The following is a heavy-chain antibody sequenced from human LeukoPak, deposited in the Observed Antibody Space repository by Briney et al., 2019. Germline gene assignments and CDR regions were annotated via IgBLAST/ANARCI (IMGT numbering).Heavy chain of an antibody. Sequence: ASVKVSCKASGYTFTSYGISWVRQAPGQGLEWMGWISAYIGNTNYAQKLQGRVTMTTDTSTSTAYMELRSLRSDDTAVYYCARDRYSYGYGGNYYYGMDVWGQGTTVTVSS. V-gene: IGHV1-18*01. J-gene: IGHJ6*02. CDR1: GYTFTSYG. CDR2: ISAYIGNT. D-gene: IGHD5-18*01. CDR3: ARDRYSYGYGGNYYYGMDV.